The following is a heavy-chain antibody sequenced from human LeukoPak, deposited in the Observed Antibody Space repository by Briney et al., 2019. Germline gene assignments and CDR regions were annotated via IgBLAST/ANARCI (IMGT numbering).Heavy chain of an antibody. J-gene: IGHJ5*02. CDR2: VYYTGST. V-gene: IGHV4-59*01. CDR3: ARGGDGYKSPWFDP. CDR1: GGSISSYY. D-gene: IGHD5-24*01. Sequence: SETLSLTCAVSGGSISSYYWSWIRQSPGKGLEWMGYVYYTGSTNYNPSLKSRVTIPLHTSKNQFSLNLSSVTAADTAVYYCARGGDGYKSPWFDPWGRGTLVTVSS.